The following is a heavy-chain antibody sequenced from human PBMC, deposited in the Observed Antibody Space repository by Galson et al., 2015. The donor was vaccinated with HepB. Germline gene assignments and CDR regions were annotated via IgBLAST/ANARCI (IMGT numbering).Heavy chain of an antibody. J-gene: IGHJ4*02. CDR1: GYTFTKYP. V-gene: IGHV7-4-1*02. CDR3: ARDLHGNYVVFDY. CDR2: INTNTGNP. D-gene: IGHD4-17*01. Sequence: SVKVSCKASGYTFTKYPIYWVRQAPGQGLEWMGYINTNTGNPSYAQGLTGRFAFSLDPSLSTAYLQISSLKAEDTAVYYCARDLHGNYVVFDYWGQGTLVTVSS.